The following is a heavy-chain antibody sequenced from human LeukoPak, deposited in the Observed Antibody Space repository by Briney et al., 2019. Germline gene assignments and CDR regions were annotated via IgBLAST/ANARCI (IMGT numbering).Heavy chain of an antibody. J-gene: IGHJ4*02. CDR2: ISYDGSNK. D-gene: IGHD2-21*02. CDR1: GFIFSSYT. CDR3: VREDTPATANY. Sequence: GGSLRLSCAASGFIFSSYTMHWVRQAPGKGLEWVALISYDGSNKYYADNVKGRFTISRDNSKNTLYVQMNSLRGEDTAVYYCVREDTPATANYWGQGTLVTISS. V-gene: IGHV3-30-3*01.